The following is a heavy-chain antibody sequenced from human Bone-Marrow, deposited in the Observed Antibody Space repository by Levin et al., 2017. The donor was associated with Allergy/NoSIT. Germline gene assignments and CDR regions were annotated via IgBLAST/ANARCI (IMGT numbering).Heavy chain of an antibody. CDR2: VFHSGNT. V-gene: IGHV4-59*01. Sequence: TSETLSLTCTVSDASFSDYYWGWLRQPPGKGLEWIGSVFHSGNTNSNPSLKSRVTISVDTSKRQVSLRLTSVTPADTAVYYCARDLGIMEGFFDLWGRGTLVTVSS. J-gene: IGHJ2*01. D-gene: IGHD7-27*01. CDR3: ARDLGIMEGFFDL. CDR1: DASFSDYY.